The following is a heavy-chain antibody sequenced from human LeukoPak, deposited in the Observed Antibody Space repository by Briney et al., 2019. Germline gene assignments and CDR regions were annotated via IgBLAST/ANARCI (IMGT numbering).Heavy chain of an antibody. CDR3: ARDRSGSYYDAFDI. Sequence: TSGTLSLTCTVSGGSISSYYWSWIRQPPGKGLEWIGYIYYSGSTNYNPSLKSRVTISVDTSKNQFSLKLNSVTAADTAVYYCARDRSGSYYDAFDIWGQGTMVTVSS. CDR2: IYYSGST. V-gene: IGHV4-59*01. D-gene: IGHD1-26*01. J-gene: IGHJ3*02. CDR1: GGSISSYY.